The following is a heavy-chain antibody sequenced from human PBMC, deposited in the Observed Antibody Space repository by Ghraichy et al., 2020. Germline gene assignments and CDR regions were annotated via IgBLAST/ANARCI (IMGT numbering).Heavy chain of an antibody. J-gene: IGHJ5*02. CDR2: INPNSGGT. Sequence: ASVKVSCKASGYTFTGYYMHWVRQAPGQGLEWMGWINPNSGGTNYAQKFQGRVTMTRDTSISTAYMELSRLRSDDTAVYYCARPGESRLKSPIDKQQLVRGTWGWFDPWGQGTLVTVSS. V-gene: IGHV1-2*02. CDR1: GYTFTGYY. D-gene: IGHD6-13*01. CDR3: ARPGESRLKSPIDKQQLVRGTWGWFDP.